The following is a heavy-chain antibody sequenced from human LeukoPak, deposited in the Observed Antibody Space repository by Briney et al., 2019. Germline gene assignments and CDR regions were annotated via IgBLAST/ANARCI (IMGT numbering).Heavy chain of an antibody. Sequence: SVKVSCKASGGTFSIYAISWVRQAPGQGLERMGGIIPIFGTANYAQKFQGRVTITTDESTSTAYMELSSLRSEDTAVYYCARKSTDTAMVTPGGGYYMDVWGKGTTVSVSS. CDR2: IIPIFGTA. V-gene: IGHV1-69*05. D-gene: IGHD5-18*01. CDR3: ARKSTDTAMVTPGGGYYMDV. CDR1: GGTFSIYA. J-gene: IGHJ6*03.